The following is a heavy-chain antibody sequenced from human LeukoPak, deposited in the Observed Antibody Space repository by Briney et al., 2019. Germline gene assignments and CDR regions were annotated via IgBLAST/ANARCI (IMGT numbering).Heavy chain of an antibody. CDR1: GFIFSSYG. CDR2: ISGNAADT. CDR3: AKMGGVSESNARTFDP. J-gene: IGHJ5*02. V-gene: IGHV3-23*01. D-gene: IGHD3-16*01. Sequence: GGSLRLSCAASGFIFSSYGMNWVRQAPGKGLEWVSAISGNAADTFYADSVKGRFTISRDNSKNTLYLQMKSLRVEDTALYHCAKMGGVSESNARTFDPWGQGTLVTVSS.